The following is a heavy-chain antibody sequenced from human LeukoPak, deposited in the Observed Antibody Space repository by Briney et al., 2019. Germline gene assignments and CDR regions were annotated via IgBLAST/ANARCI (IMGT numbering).Heavy chain of an antibody. Sequence: SETLSLTCAAYGGSFSGYYWSWIRRPPGKGLEWIGEINHSGSTNYNPSLKSRVTISVDTSKTQFSLKLSSVTAADTAVYYCARGRGNWGDAFDIWGQGTMVTVSS. D-gene: IGHD7-27*01. CDR2: INHSGST. CDR3: ARGRGNWGDAFDI. CDR1: GGSFSGYY. V-gene: IGHV4-34*01. J-gene: IGHJ3*02.